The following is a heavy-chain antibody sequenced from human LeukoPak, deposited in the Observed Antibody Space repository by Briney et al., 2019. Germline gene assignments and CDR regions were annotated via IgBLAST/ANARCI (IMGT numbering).Heavy chain of an antibody. Sequence: GESLKISCKGSGYSFTSYWIGWVRQMPGKGPEWMGIIYPGDSDTRYSPSFQGQVTISADKSISTAYLQWSSLKASDTAMYYCARCRIAAAGTSAFDIWGQGTMVTVSS. CDR1: GYSFTSYW. V-gene: IGHV5-51*01. J-gene: IGHJ3*02. CDR2: IYPGDSDT. D-gene: IGHD6-13*01. CDR3: ARCRIAAAGTSAFDI.